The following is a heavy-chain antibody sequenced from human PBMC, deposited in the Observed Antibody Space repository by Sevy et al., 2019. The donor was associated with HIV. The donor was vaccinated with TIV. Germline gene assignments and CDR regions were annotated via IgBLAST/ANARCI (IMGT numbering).Heavy chain of an antibody. J-gene: IGHJ4*02. CDR2: ISGSGGST. CDR3: AKDRVATTSGFDY. Sequence: GGSLRLSCAASGFTFSSYAMSWVRQAPGRGLEWVSAISGSGGSTYYADSVKGRFTISRDNSKNTLYLQMNSLRAEDTAVYYCAKDRVATTSGFDYWGQGTLVTVSS. D-gene: IGHD5-12*01. CDR1: GFTFSSYA. V-gene: IGHV3-23*01.